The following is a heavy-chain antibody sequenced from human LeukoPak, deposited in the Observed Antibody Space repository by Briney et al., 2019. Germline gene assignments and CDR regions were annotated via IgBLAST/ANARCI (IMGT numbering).Heavy chain of an antibody. J-gene: IGHJ4*02. CDR3: AAWVRAIPIYY. V-gene: IGHV1-69*05. D-gene: IGHD2-21*01. CDR2: IIPIFGSP. Sequence: ASVKVSCMASGASFSSFGISWVRQAPGQGLEWMGGIIPIFGSPNYAQKFQGRLTITTDESTSTAYMELSSLRSDDTAVFYCAAWVRAIPIYYWGQGTLVTVSS. CDR1: GASFSSFG.